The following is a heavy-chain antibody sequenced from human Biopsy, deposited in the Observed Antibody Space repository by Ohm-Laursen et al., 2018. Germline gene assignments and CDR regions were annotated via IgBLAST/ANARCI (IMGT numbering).Heavy chain of an antibody. Sequence: SETLSLTCTVSGGSLKNYYWSWIRQPAGKGLEWIGRVYTSGSTSYNPPLESRVTMSVVTSKNQFSLKVTSMTAADTALYYCARDYGLELGGLEAFDIWGQGTMVTVSS. CDR3: ARDYGLELGGLEAFDI. J-gene: IGHJ3*02. CDR2: VYTSGST. CDR1: GGSLKNYY. V-gene: IGHV4-4*07. D-gene: IGHD1-7*01.